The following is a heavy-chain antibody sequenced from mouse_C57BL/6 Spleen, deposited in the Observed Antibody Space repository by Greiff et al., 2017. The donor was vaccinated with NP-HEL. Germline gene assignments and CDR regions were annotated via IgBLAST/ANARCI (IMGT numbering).Heavy chain of an antibody. D-gene: IGHD2-3*01. CDR1: GYTFTSYW. Sequence: QVQLKQPGAELVKPGASVKMSCKASGYTFTSYWITWVKQRPGQGLEWIGDIYPGSGSTNYNEKFKSKATLTVDTSSSTAYMQLSSLTSEDSAVYYCARDYDGYPRFAYWGQGTLVTVSA. J-gene: IGHJ3*01. CDR3: ARDYDGYPRFAY. CDR2: IYPGSGST. V-gene: IGHV1-55*01.